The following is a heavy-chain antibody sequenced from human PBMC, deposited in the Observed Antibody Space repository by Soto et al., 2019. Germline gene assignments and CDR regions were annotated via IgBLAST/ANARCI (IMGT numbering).Heavy chain of an antibody. CDR3: ARDSYYGSGIRCVDY. D-gene: IGHD3-10*01. CDR2: ISGSGGST. J-gene: IGHJ4*02. CDR1: GFTFSSYA. Sequence: QPGGSLRLSCAASGFTFSSYAMSWVRQAPGKGLEWVSAISGSGGSTYYADSVKGRFTISRDNSKNTLYLQMNSLRAEDTAVYYCARDSYYGSGIRCVDYWGQGTLVTVSS. V-gene: IGHV3-23*01.